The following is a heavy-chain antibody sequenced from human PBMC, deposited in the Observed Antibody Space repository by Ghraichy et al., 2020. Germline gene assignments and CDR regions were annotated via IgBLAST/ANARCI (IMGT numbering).Heavy chain of an antibody. CDR3: ARDWSGSYSVDGLVY. J-gene: IGHJ4*02. CDR1: GFTFSSHW. Sequence: GGSLRLSCAASGFTFSSHWMSWVRQAPGKGLEWVANINHDGSEKYYMDSVKGRFTISRDNAKNSLYLQMNSLRAEDTAVYYCARDWSGSYSVDGLVYWGQGTLVTVSS. CDR2: INHDGSEK. V-gene: IGHV3-7*03. D-gene: IGHD1-26*01.